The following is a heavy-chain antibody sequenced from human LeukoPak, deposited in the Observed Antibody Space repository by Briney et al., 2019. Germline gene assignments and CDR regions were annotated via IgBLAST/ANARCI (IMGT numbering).Heavy chain of an antibody. V-gene: IGHV4-34*01. CDR2: INHSGST. D-gene: IGHD1-1*01. CDR1: GGSFSGYY. Sequence: SETLSLTCAVYGGSFSGYYWSWIRQPPGKGLEWIGEINHSGSTNYNPSLKSRVTISVDTSKDQFSLKLSSVTAADTAVYYCARMYDWSGAWFDPWGQGTLVTVSS. J-gene: IGHJ5*02. CDR3: ARMYDWSGAWFDP.